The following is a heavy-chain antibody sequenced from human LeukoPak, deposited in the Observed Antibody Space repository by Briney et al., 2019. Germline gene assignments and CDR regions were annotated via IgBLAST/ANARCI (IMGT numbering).Heavy chain of an antibody. CDR2: ISSSGSTI. CDR3: ARVYYYYGMDV. CDR1: GFTFSSYG. J-gene: IGHJ6*04. Sequence: GRSLRLSCAASGFTFSSYGMHWVRQAPGKGLEWVSYISSSGSTIYYADSVKGRFTISRDNAKNSLYLQMNSLRAEDTAVYYCARVYYYYGMDVWGKGTTVTVSS. V-gene: IGHV3-48*04.